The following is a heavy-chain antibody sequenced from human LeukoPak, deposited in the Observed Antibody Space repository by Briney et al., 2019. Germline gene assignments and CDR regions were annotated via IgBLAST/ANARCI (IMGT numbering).Heavy chain of an antibody. J-gene: IGHJ4*02. V-gene: IGHV1-24*01. CDR2: FDPEDGET. Sequence: ASVKVSCKVSGYTLTALSMHWVRQAPGKGLEWMGGFDPEDGETIYAQKFQGRVTMTEDTSTDTAYMELSSLRSEDTAVYYCATGVAAYYYFDYWGQGTLVTVSS. D-gene: IGHD6-13*01. CDR1: GYTLTALS. CDR3: ATGVAAYYYFDY.